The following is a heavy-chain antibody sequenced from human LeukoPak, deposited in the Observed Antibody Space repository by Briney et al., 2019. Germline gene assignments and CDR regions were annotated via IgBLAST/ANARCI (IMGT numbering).Heavy chain of an antibody. J-gene: IGHJ4*02. CDR1: GFTFSSYS. D-gene: IGHD6-19*01. CDR2: ISSSSYI. Sequence: PGGSLRLSCAASGFTFSSYSMNWVRQAPGKGLEWVSSISSSSYIYYSDSVKGRFTISRDNAKNSLYLQINSLRAEDTAVYYCARARRSGWYEDYGGQGTLVTFS. V-gene: IGHV3-21*01. CDR3: ARARRSGWYEDY.